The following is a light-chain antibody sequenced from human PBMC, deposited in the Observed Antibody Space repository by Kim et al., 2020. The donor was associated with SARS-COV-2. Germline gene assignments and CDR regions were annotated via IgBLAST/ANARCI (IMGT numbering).Light chain of an antibody. J-gene: IGLJ2*01. CDR3: CSYARSSTVV. Sequence: QSALTQPASVSGSPGQSITISCTGTSSDVGSYNLVSWYQQHPGKAPKLMIYEGSKRPSGVSNRFSGSKSGNTASLTISGLQAEDEADYYYCSYARSSTVVFGGGTKL. CDR2: EGS. V-gene: IGLV2-23*01. CDR1: SSDVGSYNL.